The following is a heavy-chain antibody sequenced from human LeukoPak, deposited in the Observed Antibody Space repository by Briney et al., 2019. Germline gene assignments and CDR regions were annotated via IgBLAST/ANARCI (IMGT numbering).Heavy chain of an antibody. J-gene: IGHJ4*02. V-gene: IGHV4-59*01. CDR1: GGSISSNY. CDR2: IFYSGNT. Sequence: SETLSLTCTVSGGSISSNYWSWIRQPPGKGLEWIGYIFYSGNTNYNPSLKSRVTISLDTSKNQFSLKLSSVTAADTAVYYCARAIDYYDSSGNPWGYYFDYWGQGTLVTVSS. D-gene: IGHD3-22*01. CDR3: ARAIDYYDSSGNPWGYYFDY.